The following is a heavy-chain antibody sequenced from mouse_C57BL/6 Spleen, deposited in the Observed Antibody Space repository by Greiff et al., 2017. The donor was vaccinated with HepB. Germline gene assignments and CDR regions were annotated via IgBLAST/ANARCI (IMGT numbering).Heavy chain of an antibody. J-gene: IGHJ3*01. V-gene: IGHV1-53*01. CDR2: INPSNGGT. D-gene: IGHD1-1*01. CDR1: GYTFTSYW. CDR3: ARGGYGSSYGVAY. Sequence: QVHVKQPGTELVKPGASVKLSCKASGYTFTSYWMHWVKQRPGQGLEWIGNINPSNGGTNYNEKFKSKATLTVDKSSSTAYMQLSSLTSEDSAVYYCARGGYGSSYGVAYWGQGTLVTVSA.